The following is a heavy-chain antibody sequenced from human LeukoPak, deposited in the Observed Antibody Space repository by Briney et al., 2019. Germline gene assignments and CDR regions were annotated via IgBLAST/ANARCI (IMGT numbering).Heavy chain of an antibody. CDR3: ARQLSGWYDADPY. D-gene: IGHD6-19*01. V-gene: IGHV3-7*05. CDR1: GFTFSRFW. J-gene: IGHJ4*02. CDR2: IKEDGSRN. Sequence: GGSLRLSCAASGFTFSRFWMSWVRQAPGKGLEWVANIKEDGSRNHYVDSVKGRFTISRDNAKGSLYLQMNSLRAEDTAVYYCARQLSGWYDADPYWGQGTLVTVSS.